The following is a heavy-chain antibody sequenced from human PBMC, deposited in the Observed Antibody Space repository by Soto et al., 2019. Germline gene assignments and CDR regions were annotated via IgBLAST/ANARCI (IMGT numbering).Heavy chain of an antibody. CDR3: TTGAARSDF. CDR1: GFTFSDAW. D-gene: IGHD6-6*01. J-gene: IGHJ4*02. CDR2: IKSQIDGGTT. Sequence: EVQLVESGGGSVNAGGSLRLSCAASGFTFSDAWVNWVRQAPGEGLEWVGHIKSQIDGGTTDTAAALDGRFTISRDDSKNMVYLQMNRLRSDDTAVYYCTTGAARSDFWGLGTLVTVS. V-gene: IGHV3-15*01.